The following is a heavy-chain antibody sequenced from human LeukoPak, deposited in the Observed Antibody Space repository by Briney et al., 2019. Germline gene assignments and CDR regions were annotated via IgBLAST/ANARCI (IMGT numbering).Heavy chain of an antibody. Sequence: GGSLRLSCAASGFTFSSHGMHWVRQAPGKGLEWAAVISYDGSNKYYADSVKGRFTISRDNSKNTLYLQMNSLRAEDTAVYYCAGHIAARPFDYWGQGTLVTVSS. J-gene: IGHJ4*02. CDR3: AGHIAARPFDY. D-gene: IGHD6-6*01. V-gene: IGHV3-30*03. CDR1: GFTFSSHG. CDR2: ISYDGSNK.